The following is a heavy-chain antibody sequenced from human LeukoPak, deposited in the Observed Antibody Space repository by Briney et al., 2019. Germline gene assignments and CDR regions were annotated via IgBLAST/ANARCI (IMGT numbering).Heavy chain of an antibody. CDR1: GFTFSSYA. D-gene: IGHD3-9*01. CDR2: ISGSGGST. CDR3: ARAPQERLRYFDWFRLAIHAFDI. V-gene: IGHV3-23*01. Sequence: GGSLRLSCAASGFTFSSYAMSCVRQAPGKGLEWVSAISGSGGSTYYADSVKGRFTISRDNSKNTLYLQMNSLRAEDTAVYYCARAPQERLRYFDWFRLAIHAFDIWGQGAMVTVSS. J-gene: IGHJ3*02.